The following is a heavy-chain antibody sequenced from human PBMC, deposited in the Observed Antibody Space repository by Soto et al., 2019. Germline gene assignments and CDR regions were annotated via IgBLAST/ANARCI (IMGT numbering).Heavy chain of an antibody. CDR1: GGSINSKSYF. Sequence: QLQLQESGPGLVKPSETLSLTCSVSGGSINSKSYFWGWIRQTPGKGLEWIGSINYVGKTYYSPSLQRRLAIAADTSKNLLSLRSSSVSAADTAVYYCARDRYGGFDYWGLGTLATVSS. J-gene: IGHJ4*02. CDR3: ARDRYGGFDY. CDR2: INYVGKT. D-gene: IGHD3-9*01. V-gene: IGHV4-39*02.